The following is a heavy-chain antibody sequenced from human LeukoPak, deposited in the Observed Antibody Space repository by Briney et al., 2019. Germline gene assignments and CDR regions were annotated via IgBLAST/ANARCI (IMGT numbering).Heavy chain of an antibody. CDR2: INPNSGGT. J-gene: IGHJ4*02. CDR1: GYTFTGYY. D-gene: IGHD6-19*01. CDR3: ARDRSSGWYYYY. V-gene: IGHV1-2*02. Sequence: GASVNVSCTASGYTFTGYYMHWVRQAPGQGLEWMGWINPNSGGTNYAQKFQGRVTMTRDTSISTAYMELSRLRSDDTAVYYCARDRSSGWYYYYWGQGTLVTVSS.